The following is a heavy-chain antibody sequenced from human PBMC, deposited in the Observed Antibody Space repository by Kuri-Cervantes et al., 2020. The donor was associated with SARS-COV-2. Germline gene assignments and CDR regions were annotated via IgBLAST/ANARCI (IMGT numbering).Heavy chain of an antibody. CDR3: ARFVVVVAATGGMDV. CDR1: GFSFSTYW. D-gene: IGHD2-15*01. CDR2: IKQDGSET. Sequence: GESLKISCVVSGFSFSTYWMTWVRQAPGKGLEWVADIKQDGSETYYVDSVKGRFTLSRDNAKNMLFLQMNSLRAEDTAVYYCARFVVVVAATGGMDVWGQGTTVTVSS. J-gene: IGHJ6*02. V-gene: IGHV3-7*01.